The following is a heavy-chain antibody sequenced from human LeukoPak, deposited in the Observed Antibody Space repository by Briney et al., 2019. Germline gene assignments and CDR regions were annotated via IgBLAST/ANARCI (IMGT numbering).Heavy chain of an antibody. D-gene: IGHD6-13*01. CDR1: GYTFTNYG. J-gene: IGHJ4*02. CDR2: INANNGNT. V-gene: IGHV1-18*01. CDR3: ARGPIAAAGDF. Sequence: ASVKVSCKASGYTFTNYGITWVRQAPGQGLEWMGWINANNGNTNYAQNLQGRVTMTRDTSTSTAYMELSSLRSDDTAVYYCARGPIAAAGDFWGQGPLVTVSS.